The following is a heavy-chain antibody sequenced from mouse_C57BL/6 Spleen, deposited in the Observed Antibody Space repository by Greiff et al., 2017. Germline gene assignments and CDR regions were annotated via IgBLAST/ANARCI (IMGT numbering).Heavy chain of an antibody. J-gene: IGHJ1*03. CDR3: ARRNYYGSSYDWYFDV. Sequence: QVQLQQSGAELVKPGASVKISCKASGYAFSSYWMNWVKQRPGKGLEWIGQLYPGDGDTNYNGKFKGKATLTADKSSSTAYMQLSSLTSEDSAVYFCARRNYYGSSYDWYFDVWGTGTTVTVSS. V-gene: IGHV1-80*01. CDR1: GYAFSSYW. D-gene: IGHD1-1*01. CDR2: LYPGDGDT.